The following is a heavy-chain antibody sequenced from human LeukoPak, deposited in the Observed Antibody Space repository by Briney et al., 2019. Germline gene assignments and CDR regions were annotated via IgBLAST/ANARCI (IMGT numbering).Heavy chain of an antibody. CDR1: GFTFSSYG. Sequence: PGRSLRLSCAASGFTFSSYGMHWVRQAPGKGLEWVAFIRYDGSNKYYADSVKGRFTISRDNSKNTLYLQMNSLRAEDTAVYYCAKDGGGSYYDDYYYYMDVWGKGTTVTISS. V-gene: IGHV3-30*02. D-gene: IGHD1-26*01. CDR3: AKDGGGSYYDDYYYYMDV. CDR2: IRYDGSNK. J-gene: IGHJ6*03.